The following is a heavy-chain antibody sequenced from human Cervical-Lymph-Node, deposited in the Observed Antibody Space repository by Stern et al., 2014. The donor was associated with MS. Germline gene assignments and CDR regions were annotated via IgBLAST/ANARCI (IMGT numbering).Heavy chain of an antibody. D-gene: IGHD3-10*01. CDR2: IFPRDSNT. V-gene: IGHV5-51*03. J-gene: IGHJ4*02. Sequence: EVQLVESGAEVKKPGESLKISCEASGYLFDDYWIGWVRQMSGRGLELVAIIFPRDSNTRYSPSVQGQVTISADKSIRTAHLQRTYNPRPIPPPKGRVPISANKPTRPAFCEWSTLKPWDTPMYYCARSPATPSGYDRFDYWGQGALVTVSS. CDR1: GYLFDDYW. CDR3: VPISANKPTRPAFCEWSTLKPWDTPMYYCARSPATPSGYDRFDY.